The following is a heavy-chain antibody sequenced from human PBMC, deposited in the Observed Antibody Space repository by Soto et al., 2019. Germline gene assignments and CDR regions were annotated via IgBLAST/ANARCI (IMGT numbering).Heavy chain of an antibody. CDR3: ARVVGYCSGGSCLYYFDY. CDR1: GGSISSYY. J-gene: IGHJ4*02. CDR2: IYYSGST. D-gene: IGHD2-15*01. Sequence: QVQLQESGPGLVKPSETLSLTCTVSGGSISSYYWSWIRQPPGQGLEWIGYIYYSGSTNYNPSLQSRVTISVDTSKNQFSLKLSSVTAADTAVYYCARVVGYCSGGSCLYYFDYWGQGTLVTVSS. V-gene: IGHV4-59*01.